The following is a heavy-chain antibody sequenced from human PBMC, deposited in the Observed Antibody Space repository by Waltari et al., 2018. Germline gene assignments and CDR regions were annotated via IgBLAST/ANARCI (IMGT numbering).Heavy chain of an antibody. J-gene: IGHJ4*02. V-gene: IGHV3-53*01. D-gene: IGHD4-17*01. CDR1: GFLVGENE. CDR2: VYAPGDA. Sequence: EVEVVESGGGFIQPGGSVRLDCAVSGFLVGENEVNWVRQAPGKGLEWVSIVYAPGDAHYANDVKGRFTSSRDISTNTVFLHMSGLRDEDTAVYYCALNTVTVPFPYWGRGTLVTVSS. CDR3: ALNTVTVPFPY.